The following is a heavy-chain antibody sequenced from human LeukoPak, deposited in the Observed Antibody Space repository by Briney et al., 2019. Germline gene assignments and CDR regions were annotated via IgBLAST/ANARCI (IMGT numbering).Heavy chain of an antibody. D-gene: IGHD3-10*01. CDR1: GFTFSNYA. CDR3: ARDSTYYYDSGSSGPHYFDN. V-gene: IGHV3-30*01. Sequence: GGSLRLSCAASGFTFSNYAMHWVRQAPGKGLEWVSLISSGGTYEYYADSVKGRFTISRDNSKNTLYLQLNSLSAEDTAVYYCARDSTYYYDSGSSGPHYFDNWGQGTLVTVSS. J-gene: IGHJ4*02. CDR2: ISSGGTYE.